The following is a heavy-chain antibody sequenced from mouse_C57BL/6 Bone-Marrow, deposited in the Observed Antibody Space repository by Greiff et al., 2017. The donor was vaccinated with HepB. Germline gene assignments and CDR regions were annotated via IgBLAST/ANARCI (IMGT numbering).Heavy chain of an antibody. J-gene: IGHJ2*01. V-gene: IGHV1-53*01. CDR2: INPSNGGT. Sequence: QVHVKQPGTELVKPGASVKLSCKASGYTFTSYWMHWVKQRPGQGLEWIGNINPSNGGTNYNEKFKSKATLTVDKSSSTAYMQLSSLTSEDSAVYYCARYHYGSPFDYWGQGTTLTVSS. CDR1: GYTFTSYW. D-gene: IGHD1-1*01. CDR3: ARYHYGSPFDY.